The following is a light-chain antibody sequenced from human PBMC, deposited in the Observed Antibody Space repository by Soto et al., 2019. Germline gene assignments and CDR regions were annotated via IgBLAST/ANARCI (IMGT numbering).Light chain of an antibody. CDR1: QNISIF. CDR3: QQSYSTLVT. CDR2: TAS. Sequence: DIQLTQSPSSLSASVGERVTITCRASQNISIFLNWYQQKPGKAPKLLIYTASDLESGVPSRISGGGSGTEFTLSISSLQPEDFATYYCQQSYSTLVTFGPGTKVDIK. J-gene: IGKJ3*01. V-gene: IGKV1-39*01.